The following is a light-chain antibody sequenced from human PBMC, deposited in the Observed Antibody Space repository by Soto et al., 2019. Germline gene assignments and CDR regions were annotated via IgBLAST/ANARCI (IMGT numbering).Light chain of an antibody. Sequence: EIVMTQSPATLSVSPGERATLSCRASQSISINLAWYQQKLGQAPRLLIYDASTRATDIPARFSGSGSGTEFTLTISSLQSEDYAIYYCHQYDSWPPYTFGQGTRPEIK. V-gene: IGKV3-15*01. CDR1: QSISIN. J-gene: IGKJ5*01. CDR3: HQYDSWPPYT. CDR2: DAS.